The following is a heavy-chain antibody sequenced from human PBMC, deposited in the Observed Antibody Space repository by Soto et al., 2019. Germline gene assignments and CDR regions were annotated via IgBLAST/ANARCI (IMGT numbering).Heavy chain of an antibody. CDR1: GFTFSSYG. V-gene: IGHV3-33*01. D-gene: IGHD3-22*01. CDR3: ARTAYYYDSSGYHFDC. Sequence: LRLSCAASGFTFSSYGMHWVRQAPGKGLEWVAVIWYGGRNTYYADSVKGRFTISRDNSKNTLYLQMNSLRAEDTAVYYCARTAYYYDSSGYHFDCWGQGTLVTVSS. CDR2: IWYGGRNT. J-gene: IGHJ4*02.